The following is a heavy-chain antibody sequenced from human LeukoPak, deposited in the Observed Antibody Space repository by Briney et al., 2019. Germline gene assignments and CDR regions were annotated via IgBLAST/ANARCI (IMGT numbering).Heavy chain of an antibody. V-gene: IGHV3-74*01. J-gene: IGHJ4*02. Sequence: GGSLRLSCAASGFTFSDYWMHWVRRAPGKGLVWVSRINIDGSDTTYADSVKGRFTISRDNAKSTLYLQMSRLRVEDTAVYFCARGRSPTNGGFDYWGQGTLVTVSS. CDR3: ARGRSPTNGGFDY. CDR2: INIDGSDT. D-gene: IGHD7-27*01. CDR1: GFTFSDYW.